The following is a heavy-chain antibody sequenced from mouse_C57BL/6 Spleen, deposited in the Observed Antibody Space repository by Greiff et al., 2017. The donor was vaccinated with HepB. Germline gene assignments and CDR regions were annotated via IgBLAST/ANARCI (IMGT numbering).Heavy chain of an antibody. J-gene: IGHJ4*01. CDR1: GYTFTSYW. CDR3: ARGPYYGSSYEGAMDY. D-gene: IGHD1-1*01. CDR2: INPSSGYT. V-gene: IGHV1-7*01. Sequence: VQRVESGAELAKPGASVKLSCKASGYTFTSYWMHWVKQRPGQGLEWIGYINPSSGYTKYNQKFKDKATLTADKSSSTAYMQLSSLTYEDSAVYYCARGPYYGSSYEGAMDYWGQGTSVTVSS.